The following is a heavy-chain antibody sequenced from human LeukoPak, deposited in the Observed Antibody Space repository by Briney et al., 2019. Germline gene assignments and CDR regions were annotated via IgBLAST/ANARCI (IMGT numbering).Heavy chain of an antibody. J-gene: IGHJ6*03. Sequence: SETLSLTCAVSGGSISSGGYSWSWIRQPPGKGLEWIGYIYYSGSTYYNPSLKSRVTISVDTSKNQFSLKLSSVTAADTAVYYCARTTEAHSWRTRYYDYYMDVWGKGTTVTVSS. CDR3: ARTTEAHSWRTRYYDYYMDV. CDR2: IYYSGST. V-gene: IGHV4-30-4*07. D-gene: IGHD6-13*01. CDR1: GGSISSGGYS.